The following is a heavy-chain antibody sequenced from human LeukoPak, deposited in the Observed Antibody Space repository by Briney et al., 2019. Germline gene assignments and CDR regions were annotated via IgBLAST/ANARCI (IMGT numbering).Heavy chain of an antibody. CDR2: MNPNSGNT. J-gene: IGHJ5*02. Sequence: ASVKVSCKASGYAFTSYDINWVRQATGQGLEWMGWMNPNSGNTGYAQKFQGRVTITRNTSISTAYMELSSLRSEDTAVYYCARAPRITMVRGVIYWFDPWGQGTLVTVSS. CDR3: ARAPRITMVRGVIYWFDP. CDR1: GYAFTSYD. D-gene: IGHD3-10*01. V-gene: IGHV1-8*03.